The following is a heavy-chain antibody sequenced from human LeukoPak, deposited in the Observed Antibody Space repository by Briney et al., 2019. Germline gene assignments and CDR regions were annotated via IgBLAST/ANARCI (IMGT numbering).Heavy chain of an antibody. J-gene: IGHJ5*02. CDR3: ARDSSSWFGWFDP. CDR1: GDSINNYY. D-gene: IGHD6-13*01. Sequence: SETLSLTCTVSGDSINNYYWSWIRQPPGQGLEWIAFIYYSGTTAYRSTAYNPSLKSRVTISLDTSKNQFSLNLRSVTAADTAVYYCARDSSSWFGWFDPWGQGTLVTVSS. CDR2: IYYSGTTAYRST. V-gene: IGHV4-59*01.